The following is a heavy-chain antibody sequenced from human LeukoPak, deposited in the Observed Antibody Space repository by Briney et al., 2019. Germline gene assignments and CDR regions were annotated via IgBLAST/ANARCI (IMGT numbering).Heavy chain of an antibody. CDR2: ISGDNDKK. Sequence: ASVKVSCKASSYNISSFGFSWVRQAPGQGLEWMGWISGDNDKKNYAQKVQDRVTMTTDTSTSTVYMELRSLRSDDTAVYYCARDTSYCSSTSCYGEGYMDVWGKGTTVSVSS. J-gene: IGHJ6*03. CDR1: SYNISSFG. V-gene: IGHV1-18*01. CDR3: ARDTSYCSSTSCYGEGYMDV. D-gene: IGHD2-2*01.